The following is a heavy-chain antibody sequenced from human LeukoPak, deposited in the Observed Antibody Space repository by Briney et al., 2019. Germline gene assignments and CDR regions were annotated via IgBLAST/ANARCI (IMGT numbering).Heavy chain of an antibody. CDR3: ARGLTGGWYFDY. CDR2: ISSSSSYI. V-gene: IGHV3-21*01. Sequence: GGSLRLSCAASGFTFSSYSMNWVRQAPGKGLEWVSSISSSSSYIYYADSVKGRFTISRDNAKKSLYLQMNSLRAEDTAVYYCARGLTGGWYFDYWGQGTLVTVSS. J-gene: IGHJ4*02. CDR1: GFTFSSYS. D-gene: IGHD6-19*01.